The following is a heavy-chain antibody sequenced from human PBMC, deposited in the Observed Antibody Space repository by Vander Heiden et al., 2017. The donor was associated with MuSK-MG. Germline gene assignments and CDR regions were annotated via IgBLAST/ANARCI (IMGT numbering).Heavy chain of an antibody. CDR1: GGSFSGYY. Sequence: QVQLQQWGAGLLKPSETLSLTCAVHGGSFSGYYWSWNRQPPGKGLEWIGEINHSGSTNYNPSLKSRVTISVDTSKNQFSLKLSSVTAADTAVYYCARGNPVLRFLEWLLYKDAFDIWGQGTMVTVSS. CDR3: ARGNPVLRFLEWLLYKDAFDI. CDR2: INHSGST. D-gene: IGHD3-3*01. V-gene: IGHV4-34*01. J-gene: IGHJ3*02.